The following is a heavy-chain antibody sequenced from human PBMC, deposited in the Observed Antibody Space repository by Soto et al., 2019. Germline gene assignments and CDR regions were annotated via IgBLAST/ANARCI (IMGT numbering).Heavy chain of an antibody. CDR1: GYTLTELS. D-gene: IGHD2-15*01. CDR3: ASLVVVAATHHYYYGMDV. J-gene: IGHJ6*02. CDR2: LDPEDGET. V-gene: IGHV1-24*01. Sequence: ASVKVSCKVSGYTLTELSMHWVRQAPGKGLEWMGGLDPEDGETIYAQKFQGRVTMTEDTSTDTAYMELSSLRSEDTAVYYCASLVVVAATHHYYYGMDVWGQGTTVTVSS.